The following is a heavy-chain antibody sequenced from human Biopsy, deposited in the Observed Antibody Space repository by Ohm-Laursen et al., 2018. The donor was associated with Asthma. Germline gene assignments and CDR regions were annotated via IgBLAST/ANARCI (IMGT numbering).Heavy chain of an antibody. Sequence: ASVKASCKASGYSFATNAMHWVRQAPGQRPEWMGWFNPGNGNAKVSEKFQGRVSITRDTSATTAYLEVSSLTSEDTAVYYCARSAETYSGFDSNYYGMDVWGQGTRVTVSS. CDR1: GYSFATNA. CDR3: ARSAETYSGFDSNYYGMDV. D-gene: IGHD5-12*01. CDR2: FNPGNGNA. V-gene: IGHV1-3*01. J-gene: IGHJ6*02.